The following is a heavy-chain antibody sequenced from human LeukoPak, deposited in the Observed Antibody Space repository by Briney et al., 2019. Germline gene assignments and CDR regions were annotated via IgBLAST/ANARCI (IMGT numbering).Heavy chain of an antibody. CDR2: IYYDGTNK. J-gene: IGHJ4*02. CDR1: GFNFSVYG. D-gene: IGHD3-16*02. V-gene: IGHV3-33*06. Sequence: RRSLRLSCAAYGFNFSVYGMHWVRQAPGKGLEGVGLIYYDGTNKYHAYSLEGGFTVSRDNSKNTLYLQMNSLRAEDTALYHCAKKQHVYTWGSYRYKGGFDYWGQGTLVTVSS. CDR3: AKKQHVYTWGSYRYKGGFDY.